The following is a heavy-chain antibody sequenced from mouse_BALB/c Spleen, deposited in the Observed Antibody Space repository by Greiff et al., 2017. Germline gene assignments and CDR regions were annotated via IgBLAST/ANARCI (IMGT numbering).Heavy chain of an antibody. J-gene: IGHJ3*01. D-gene: IGHD2-14*01. CDR1: GFTFSDFY. CDR3: ARDAWGYDVWFAY. Sequence: EVKLMESGGGLVQPGGSLRLSCATSGFTFSDFYMEWVRQPPGKRLEWIAASRNKANEYTTEYSASVKGRFIVSRDTSQSILYLQMNALRAEDTAIYYCARDAWGYDVWFAYWGQGTLVTVSA. V-gene: IGHV7-1*02. CDR2: SRNKANEYTT.